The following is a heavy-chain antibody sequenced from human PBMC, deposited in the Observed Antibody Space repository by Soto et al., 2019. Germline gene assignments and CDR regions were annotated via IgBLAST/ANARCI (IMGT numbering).Heavy chain of an antibody. CDR1: GGSISTSNW. Sequence: GTLSLTCAVSGGSISTSNWWSWVRQPPGKGLEWIGEVYRTGSTNYNPSLESRLTISVDKSKNQFSLKLTSVTAADTAVYYCARARATIAAAAIFDCWGQGTLVTVSS. J-gene: IGHJ4*02. V-gene: IGHV4-4*02. CDR2: VYRTGST. CDR3: ARARATIAAAAIFDC. D-gene: IGHD6-13*01.